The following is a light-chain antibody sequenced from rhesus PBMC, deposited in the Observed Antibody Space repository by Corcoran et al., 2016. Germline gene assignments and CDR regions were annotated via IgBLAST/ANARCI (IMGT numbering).Light chain of an antibody. CDR2: KVS. Sequence: DVVMTQSPLSLPVTPGQPASISCRSSQSLLHTNGNIYLSWFLQKPGQPPRRLIYKVSNRDSGVPDRFSGSGAGTDFTRKISRVEAEDVGIYYCMQGTHWPYSFGQGTKVEIK. CDR1: QSLLHTNGNIY. J-gene: IGKJ2*01. V-gene: IGKV2-58*03. CDR3: MQGTHWPYS.